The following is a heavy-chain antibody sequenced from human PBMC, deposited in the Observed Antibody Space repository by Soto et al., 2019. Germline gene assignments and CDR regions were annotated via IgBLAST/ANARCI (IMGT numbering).Heavy chain of an antibody. CDR2: IYHSGST. CDR1: GVSVISGSYY. CDR3: ARGGGYGGNSDDFDI. Sequence: SETLSLTCTVPGVSVISGSYYWILIRQPPGKGLEWIGYIYHSGSTCYNPSLKSRVTISVDRSKNQFSLKLSSVTAADTAVFYCARGGGYGGNSDDFDIWGQGTMVT. D-gene: IGHD4-17*01. J-gene: IGHJ3*02. V-gene: IGHV4-30-2*01.